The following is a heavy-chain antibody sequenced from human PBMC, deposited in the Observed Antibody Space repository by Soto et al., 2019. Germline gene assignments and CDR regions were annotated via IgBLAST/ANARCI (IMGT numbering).Heavy chain of an antibody. D-gene: IGHD6-13*01. J-gene: IGHJ6*02. V-gene: IGHV3-7*05. CDR1: GFTFRTYW. CDR3: ARDGSTSWYGYGYHGMGV. Sequence: EVQLVESGGGLVQPGGSLRLSCAASGFTFRTYWLSWVRQVPGKGLEWVANINLDGSEKNYVDSVKGRFTIPRDNARNSLYLQMTSLRAEDTARDYWARDGSTSWYGYGYHGMGVWGQGTTVTVSS. CDR2: INLDGSEK.